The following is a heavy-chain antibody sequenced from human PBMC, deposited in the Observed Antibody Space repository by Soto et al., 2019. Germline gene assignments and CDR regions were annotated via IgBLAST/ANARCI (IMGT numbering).Heavy chain of an antibody. J-gene: IGHJ4*02. CDR2: IYYSGST. V-gene: IGHV4-31*03. Sequence: KSSETLSLTCTVSGGSISSGGYYWSWIRQHPGKGLEWIGYIYYSGSTYYNPSLKSRVTISVDTSKNQFSLKLSSVTAADTAVYYCAGLMAPRGPFDYWGQGTLVTVSS. CDR1: GGSISSGGYY. CDR3: AGLMAPRGPFDY.